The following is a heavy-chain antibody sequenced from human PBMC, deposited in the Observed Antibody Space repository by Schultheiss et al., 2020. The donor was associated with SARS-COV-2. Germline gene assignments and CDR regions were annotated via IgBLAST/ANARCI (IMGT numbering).Heavy chain of an antibody. V-gene: IGHV4-39*07. D-gene: IGHD3-22*01. Sequence: SQTLSLTCTVSGGSISSSSYYWGWIRQPPGKGLEWIGSIYYSGSTYYNPSLKSRVTISVDTSKNQFSLKLSSVTAADTAVYYCARAGEYYDSSGYRAFDIWGQGTMVTVSS. J-gene: IGHJ3*02. CDR1: GGSISSSSYY. CDR3: ARAGEYYDSSGYRAFDI. CDR2: IYYSGST.